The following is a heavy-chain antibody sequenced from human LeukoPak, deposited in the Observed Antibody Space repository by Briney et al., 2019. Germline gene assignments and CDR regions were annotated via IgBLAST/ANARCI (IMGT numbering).Heavy chain of an antibody. D-gene: IGHD6-19*01. J-gene: IGHJ4*02. CDR1: GFTFSSYN. CDR3: ARGGIAVAGHY. CDR2: ISSSSSTI. Sequence: GGSLRLSCAASGFTFSSYNMNWVRQAPGKGLEWISYISSSSSTINYADSVKGRFTISRDNAKNSLYLQVNSLRGEDTAVYYCARGGIAVAGHYWGQGTLVTVSS. V-gene: IGHV3-48*01.